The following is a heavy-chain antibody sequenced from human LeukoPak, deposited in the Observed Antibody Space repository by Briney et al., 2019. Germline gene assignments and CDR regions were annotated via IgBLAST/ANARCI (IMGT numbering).Heavy chain of an antibody. CDR3: AREFRYYMDV. J-gene: IGHJ6*03. CDR2: IYSGGST. CDR1: GFTVRSNY. V-gene: IGHV3-66*02. Sequence: GGSLRLSCVVSGFTVRSNYMAWVRQAPGKGLDWVSIIYSGGSTYYADSVKGRFTISRDESTNTVFLQMTSMTTEDRAVYYCAREFRYYMDVWGQGTTVTVSS.